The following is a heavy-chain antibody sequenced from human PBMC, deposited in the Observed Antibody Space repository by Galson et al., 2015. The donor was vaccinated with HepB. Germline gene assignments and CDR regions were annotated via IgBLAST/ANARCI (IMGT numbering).Heavy chain of an antibody. V-gene: IGHV3-48*02. CDR3: ARDYGGPDCSSPSCYNDYYYYSMDV. J-gene: IGHJ6*02. Sequence: SLRLSCAGSGFIFSTYSMNWVRQAPGKGLEWVSYISSRSRTIYYADSVKGRFTISRDNAKNSLYLQMNSLRDEDTAVYYCARDYGGPDCSSPSCYNDYYYYSMDVWGQGTTVTVSS. D-gene: IGHD2-2*02. CDR2: ISSRSRTI. CDR1: GFIFSTYS.